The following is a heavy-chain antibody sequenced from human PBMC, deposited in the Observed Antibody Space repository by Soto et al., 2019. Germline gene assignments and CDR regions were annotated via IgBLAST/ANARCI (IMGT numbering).Heavy chain of an antibody. Sequence: QVQLVQSGAEVKKPGASVKVSCKASGYTFTSYDINWVRQATGQGLEWMGWMNPNSGNTGYAQQFQGRVTMTRNTSISTAYMELSSLRSEDTAVYYCARGSKGSSWYAYWFCPWGQGTLVTVSS. CDR3: ARGSKGSSWYAYWFCP. CDR1: GYTFTSYD. J-gene: IGHJ5*02. V-gene: IGHV1-8*01. D-gene: IGHD6-13*01. CDR2: MNPNSGNT.